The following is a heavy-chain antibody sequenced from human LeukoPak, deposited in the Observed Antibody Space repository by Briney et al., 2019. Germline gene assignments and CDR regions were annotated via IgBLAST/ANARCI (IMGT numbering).Heavy chain of an antibody. CDR3: ATDLTADYADYYFDY. J-gene: IGHJ4*02. CDR1: GFTFSSYA. Sequence: GGSLRLSCAASGFTFSSYAMSWVRQAPGKGLEWVSAISGSGGSTYYADSGKGRFTISRDNSKNTLYLQMNSLRAEDTAVYYCATDLTADYADYYFDYWGQGTLVTVSS. D-gene: IGHD3-16*01. V-gene: IGHV3-23*01. CDR2: ISGSGGST.